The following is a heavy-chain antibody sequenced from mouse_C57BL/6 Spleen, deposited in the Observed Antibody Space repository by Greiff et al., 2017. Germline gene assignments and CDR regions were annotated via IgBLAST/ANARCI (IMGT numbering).Heavy chain of an antibody. V-gene: IGHV1-15*01. CDR3: TRAGDYQAWFAY. CDR2: IDPETGGT. CDR1: GYTFTDYE. D-gene: IGHD2-4*01. Sequence: QVQLQQSGAELVRPGASVTLSCKASGYTFTDYEMHWVKQTPVHGLEWIGAIDPETGGTAYNQKFKGKAILTADKSSSTACMELRSLTSEDSAVXYCTRAGDYQAWFAYWGQGTLVTVSA. J-gene: IGHJ3*01.